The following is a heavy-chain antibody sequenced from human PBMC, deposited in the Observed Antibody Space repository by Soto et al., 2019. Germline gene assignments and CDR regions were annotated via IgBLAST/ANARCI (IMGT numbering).Heavy chain of an antibody. CDR3: ARHFPYYYDSSGYYYLDY. CDR1: GYSFTIYW. V-gene: IGHV5-10-1*01. Sequence: GESLKISCKGSGYSFTIYWISWVRQMPGKGLEWMGRIDPSDSYTNYSPSFQGHVTISADKSISTAYLQWSSLKASDTAMYYCARHFPYYYDSSGYYYLDYWGHGTLVTVSS. J-gene: IGHJ4*01. CDR2: IDPSDSYT. D-gene: IGHD3-22*01.